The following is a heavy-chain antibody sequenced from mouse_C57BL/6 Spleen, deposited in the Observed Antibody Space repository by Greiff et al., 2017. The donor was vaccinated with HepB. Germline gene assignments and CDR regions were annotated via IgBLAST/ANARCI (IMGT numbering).Heavy chain of an antibody. V-gene: IGHV1-26*01. Sequence: VQLQQSGPELVKPGASVKISCKASGYTFTDYYMNWVKQSHGKSLEWIGDINPNNGGTSYNQKFKGKATLTVDKSSSTAYMELRSLTSEDSAVYYCGRRRYFDYWGQGTTLTVSS. J-gene: IGHJ2*01. CDR3: GRRRYFDY. CDR1: GYTFTDYY. CDR2: INPNNGGT.